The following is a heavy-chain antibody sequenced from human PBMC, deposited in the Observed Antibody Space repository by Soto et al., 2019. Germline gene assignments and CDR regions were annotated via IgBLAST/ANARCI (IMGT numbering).Heavy chain of an antibody. Sequence: QVQLVESGGGLVKPGGSLRLSCAASGFTFSDYYRSWVRQAPGKGLEWVSYISSSGSSLYYADSVKGRFTISRDNAQNSLYLQMNRLRAEDTALYYCARLSAHDAFDIWGQGTMVTVSS. V-gene: IGHV3-11*01. CDR3: ARLSAHDAFDI. CDR2: ISSSGSSL. CDR1: GFTFSDYY. J-gene: IGHJ3*02.